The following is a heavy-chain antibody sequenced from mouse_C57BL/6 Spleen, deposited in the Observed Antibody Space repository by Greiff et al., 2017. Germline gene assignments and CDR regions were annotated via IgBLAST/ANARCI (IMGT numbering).Heavy chain of an antibody. CDR3: ARGGLNYAMDY. D-gene: IGHD1-3*01. CDR2: IDPSDSYT. J-gene: IGHJ4*01. V-gene: IGHV1-69*01. CDR1: GYTFTSYW. Sequence: VQLQQPGAELVMPGASVKLSCKASGYTFTSYWMPWVKQRPGQGLEWIGEIDPSDSYTNYNQKFKGKSTLTVDKSSSTAYMQLSSLTSEDSAVYYCARGGLNYAMDYWGQGTSVTVSS.